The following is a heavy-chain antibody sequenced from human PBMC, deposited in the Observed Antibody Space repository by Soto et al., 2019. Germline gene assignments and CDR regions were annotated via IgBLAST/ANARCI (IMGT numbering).Heavy chain of an antibody. CDR1: GFTFSGYT. CDR2: ISTSSAPI. D-gene: IGHD3-10*01. Sequence: PGGSLRLSCAASGFTFSGYTMNWVRQAPGKGLEWVSYISTSSAPIYYADSVKGRFTISRDNAKNSLYLQMNSLRDEDTAVYYCARELLWFGELLSPRVGFDYWGQGTLVTVSS. J-gene: IGHJ4*02. V-gene: IGHV3-48*02. CDR3: ARELLWFGELLSPRVGFDY.